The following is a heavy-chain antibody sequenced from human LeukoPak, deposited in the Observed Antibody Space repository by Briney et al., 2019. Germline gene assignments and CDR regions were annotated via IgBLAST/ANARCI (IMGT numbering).Heavy chain of an antibody. D-gene: IGHD3-16*01. Sequence: GGSLRLSCAASGFTFTTYGMHWVRQAPGKGLEWVACIYPDGINKDYADSVKGRFIISRDNSKNTLYLQMNSLRAEDMALYYCAKGGGGRLIYYYYMDVWGKGTTVTVSS. J-gene: IGHJ6*03. CDR2: IYPDGINK. CDR1: GFTFTTYG. V-gene: IGHV3-30*02. CDR3: AKGGGGRLIYYYYMDV.